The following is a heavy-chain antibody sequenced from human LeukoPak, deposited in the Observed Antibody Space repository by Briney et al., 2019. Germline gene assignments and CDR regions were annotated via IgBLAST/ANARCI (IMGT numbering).Heavy chain of an antibody. CDR3: ARGDLYSSSSPPFDP. CDR1: GFTFSSYG. D-gene: IGHD6-6*01. V-gene: IGHV3-30*02. Sequence: PGGSLRLSCAASGFTFSSYGMHWVRQAPGKGLEWVAFIRYDGSNKYYADSVKGRFTISRDNSKNTLYLQMNSLRAEDTAVYYCARGDLYSSSSPPFDPWGQGTLVTVSS. J-gene: IGHJ5*02. CDR2: IRYDGSNK.